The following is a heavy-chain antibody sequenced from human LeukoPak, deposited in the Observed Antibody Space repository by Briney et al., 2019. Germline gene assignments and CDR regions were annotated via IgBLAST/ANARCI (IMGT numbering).Heavy chain of an antibody. V-gene: IGHV3-53*01. D-gene: IGHD1-26*01. CDR3: ARGGAATQDY. J-gene: IGHJ4*02. CDR2: IDDNAANT. CDR1: GFTVSSNY. Sequence: GGSLRLSCAASGFTVSSNYMSWVRQAPGKGLEWVSSIDDNAANTYYADSVKGRFTMSRDNSKNTMYLQMNSLRAEDTAVYFCARGGAATQDYWGQGTLVTVSS.